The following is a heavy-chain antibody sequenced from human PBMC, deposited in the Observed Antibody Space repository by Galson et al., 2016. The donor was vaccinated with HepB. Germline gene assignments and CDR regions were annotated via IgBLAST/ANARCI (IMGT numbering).Heavy chain of an antibody. J-gene: IGHJ4*02. CDR3: ARFHYYDSSGYFFDY. CDR2: IDWDDDK. V-gene: IGHV2-70*01. Sequence: PALVKPTQTLTLTCTFSGFSLSSSGMCVSWIRQPPGKALEWLALIDWDDDKDYSTSLKTRLTISKDTSKNQVVLTMTNMDPVDTATYYCARFHYYDSSGYFFDYWGQGTLVTVSS. CDR1: GFSLSSSGMC. D-gene: IGHD3-22*01.